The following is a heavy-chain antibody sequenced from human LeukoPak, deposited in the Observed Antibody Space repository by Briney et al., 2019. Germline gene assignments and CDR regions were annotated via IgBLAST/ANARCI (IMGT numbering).Heavy chain of an antibody. CDR3: AKPYSSSWYGLFDY. Sequence: GGSLRLSCAASAFTFSSYGMHWVRQAPGKGLEWVAVISYDGSNKYYADSVKGRFTISRDNSKNTLYLQMNSLRAEDTAVYYCAKPYSSSWYGLFDYWGQGTLVTVSS. J-gene: IGHJ4*02. D-gene: IGHD6-13*01. CDR1: AFTFSSYG. V-gene: IGHV3-30*18. CDR2: ISYDGSNK.